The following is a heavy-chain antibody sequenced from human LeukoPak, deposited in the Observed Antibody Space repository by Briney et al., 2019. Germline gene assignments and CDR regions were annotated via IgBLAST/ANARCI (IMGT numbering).Heavy chain of an antibody. J-gene: IGHJ4*02. D-gene: IGHD3-22*01. V-gene: IGHV3-23*01. CDR1: GFTFSSYA. CDR3: AKAGLMYYYDSSGYYFDY. Sequence: GGSLRLSCAASGFTFSSYAMSWVRQAPGKGLEWVSAISGSGGSTYYADSVKGRFTISRDNSKNTLYLQMNSLRAEDTAVYYCAKAGLMYYYDSSGYYFDYWGQGTLVTVSS. CDR2: ISGSGGST.